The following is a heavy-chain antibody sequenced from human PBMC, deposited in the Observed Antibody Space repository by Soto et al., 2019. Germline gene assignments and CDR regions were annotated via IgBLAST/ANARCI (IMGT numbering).Heavy chain of an antibody. CDR1: GFTFSSYS. D-gene: IGHD5-12*01. CDR2: ISSSSSYI. J-gene: IGHJ6*02. V-gene: IGHV3-21*04. CDR3: ARPKYSSDWREYYYYGMDV. Sequence: GGSLRLSCAASGFTFSSYSMNWVRQAPGKGLEWVSSISSSSSYIYYADSVKGRFTISRDNAKNSLYLQMNSLRAEDTAVYYCARPKYSSDWREYYYYGMDVWGQGTTVTVSS.